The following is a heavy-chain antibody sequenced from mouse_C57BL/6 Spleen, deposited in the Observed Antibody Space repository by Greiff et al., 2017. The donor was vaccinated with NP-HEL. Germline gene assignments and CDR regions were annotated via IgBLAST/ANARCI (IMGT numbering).Heavy chain of an antibody. D-gene: IGHD1-1*01. Sequence: DVKLQESGGGLVQPGGSLSLSCAASGFTFTDYYMSWVRQPPGKALEWLGFIRNKANGYTTEYSASVKGRFTISRDNSQSILYLQMNALRAEDSATYYCARLRGSSYEDWYFDVWGTGTTVTVSS. V-gene: IGHV7-3*01. CDR1: GFTFTDYY. CDR3: ARLRGSSYEDWYFDV. CDR2: IRNKANGYTT. J-gene: IGHJ1*03.